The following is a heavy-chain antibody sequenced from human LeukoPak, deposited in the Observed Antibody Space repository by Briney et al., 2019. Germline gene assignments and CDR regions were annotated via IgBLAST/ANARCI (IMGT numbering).Heavy chain of an antibody. Sequence: ASVKVSCKASGYTFTSYGISRVRQAPGQGLAWMGWISAYNGNTNYAQKLQGRVTMTTDTSTSTAYMELRSLRSDDTAVYYCARVGTYYDFWSGYFDYWGQGTLVTVSS. CDR3: ARVGTYYDFWSGYFDY. V-gene: IGHV1-18*01. J-gene: IGHJ4*02. CDR2: ISAYNGNT. D-gene: IGHD3-3*01. CDR1: GYTFTSYG.